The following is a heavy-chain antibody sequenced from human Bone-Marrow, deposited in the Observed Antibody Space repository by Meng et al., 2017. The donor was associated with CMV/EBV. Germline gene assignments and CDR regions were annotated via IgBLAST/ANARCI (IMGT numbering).Heavy chain of an antibody. Sequence: SETLSLTCTVSGGSISSYYWSWIRQPPGKGLEWIGYIYYSGSTNYNPSLKSRVTISVDTSKNQFSLKLSSAPAADTAVYYCARKTRWNYVDYWGQRKLVTVSS. CDR1: GGSISSYY. CDR2: IYYSGST. D-gene: IGHD3-3*01. CDR3: ARKTRWNYVDY. J-gene: IGHJ4*02. V-gene: IGHV4-59*01.